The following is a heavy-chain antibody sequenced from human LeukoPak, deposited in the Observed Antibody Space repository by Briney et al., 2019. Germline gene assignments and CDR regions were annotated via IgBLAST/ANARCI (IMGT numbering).Heavy chain of an antibody. V-gene: IGHV4-30-2*01. CDR2: IYHSGST. CDR1: GGSISSGGYY. D-gene: IGHD6-13*01. Sequence: SQTLSLTCTVSGGSISSGGYYWSWIRQPPGKGLEWIGYIYHSGSTYYNPSLKSRVTISVDRSKNQFSLKLSSVTAADTAVYYCARRCSSSCRAFDIWGQGTMVTVSS. CDR3: ARRCSSSCRAFDI. J-gene: IGHJ3*02.